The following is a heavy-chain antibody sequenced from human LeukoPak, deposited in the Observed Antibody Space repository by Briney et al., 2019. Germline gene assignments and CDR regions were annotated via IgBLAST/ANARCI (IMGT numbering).Heavy chain of an antibody. V-gene: IGHV4-31*03. D-gene: IGHD4-17*01. CDR1: GGSISSGGYY. Sequence: PSGTLSLTCTVSGGSISSGGYYWRWIRQHPGKGLEWIGYIYYSGSTYYNPSLKSRVTISVDTSKNQFSLKLSSVTAADTAVYYCARWDYGDYGGGYYFDYWGQGTLVTVSS. CDR2: IYYSGST. J-gene: IGHJ4*02. CDR3: ARWDYGDYGGGYYFDY.